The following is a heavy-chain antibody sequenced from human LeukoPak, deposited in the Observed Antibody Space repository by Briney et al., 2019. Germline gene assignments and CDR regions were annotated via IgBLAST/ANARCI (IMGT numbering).Heavy chain of an antibody. CDR3: ARARRLDQLLHFDP. D-gene: IGHD2-2*01. CDR2: IYYSGST. Sequence: PSETLSLTCTVSGRSISSYYWSWIRQPPGKGLECIGYIYYSGSTNYNPSLKSRVTISVDTSKNQFSLKLSSVTAADTAVYYCARARRLDQLLHFDPWGQGTLVTVSS. CDR1: GRSISSYY. J-gene: IGHJ5*02. V-gene: IGHV4-59*01.